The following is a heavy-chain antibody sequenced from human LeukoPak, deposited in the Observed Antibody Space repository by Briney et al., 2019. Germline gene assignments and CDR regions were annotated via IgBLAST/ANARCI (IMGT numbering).Heavy chain of an antibody. D-gene: IGHD5-18*01. CDR2: MNPNSGRT. CDR1: GYTFSTYD. Sequence: GASVKVSCKASGYTFSTYDINWVRQATGQGLQWVGWMNPNSGRTASAQKFQGRVAITWNTSITTAYMELSSLRSEDTAFYYCASARATAMEDNWFDPWGQGTLVTVSS. J-gene: IGHJ5*02. V-gene: IGHV1-8*03. CDR3: ASARATAMEDNWFDP.